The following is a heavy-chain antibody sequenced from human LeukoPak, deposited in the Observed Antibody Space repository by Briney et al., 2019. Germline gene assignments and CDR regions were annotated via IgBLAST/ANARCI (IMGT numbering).Heavy chain of an antibody. D-gene: IGHD3-22*01. CDR2: INPNSDGT. CDR1: GYTFTGYY. Sequence: ASVKVSCKASGYTFTGYYMHWVRQAPGQGLEWMGWINPNSDGTNYAPKFQGRVTMTRDTSISTAYMELSRLRSDDTAVYYCARAPRHYDSSGYYFAYYYYGMDVWGQGTTVTVSS. J-gene: IGHJ6*02. V-gene: IGHV1-2*02. CDR3: ARAPRHYDSSGYYFAYYYYGMDV.